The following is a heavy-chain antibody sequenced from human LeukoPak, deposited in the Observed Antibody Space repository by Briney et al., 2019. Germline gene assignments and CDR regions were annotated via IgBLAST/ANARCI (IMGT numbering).Heavy chain of an antibody. CDR1: GFTFSMYW. Sequence: GGSLRLSCAASGFTFSMYWMNWVRQSPGKGLEWVANIKEDGSEKYYVDSVKGRFTISRDNAKNSLYLQMNSLRAEDTAMYYCARDATNMATVVLYGFDIWGQGTIVTVSS. CDR2: IKEDGSEK. V-gene: IGHV3-7*01. J-gene: IGHJ3*02. D-gene: IGHD4-23*01. CDR3: ARDATNMATVVLYGFDI.